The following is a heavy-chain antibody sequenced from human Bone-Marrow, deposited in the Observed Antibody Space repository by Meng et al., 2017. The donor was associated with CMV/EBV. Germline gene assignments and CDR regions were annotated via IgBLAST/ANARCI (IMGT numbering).Heavy chain of an antibody. CDR2: INPNSGGT. J-gene: IGHJ3*01. Sequence: ASVKVSCKASGYTFTGYYMHWVRQAPGQGLEWMGWINPNSGGTNYAQKFQGRVTMTRDTSISTAYMELSRLRSDDTAVYYCAKDLVPAAVGQDAFDVWGQGTMVTV. CDR1: GYTFTGYY. D-gene: IGHD2-2*01. CDR3: AKDLVPAAVGQDAFDV. V-gene: IGHV1-2*02.